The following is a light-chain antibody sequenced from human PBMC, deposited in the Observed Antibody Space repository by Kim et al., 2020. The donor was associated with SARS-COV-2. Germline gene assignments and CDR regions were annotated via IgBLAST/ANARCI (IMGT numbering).Light chain of an antibody. CDR3: QQYNNWPRTLT. CDR1: QNIGTN. CDR2: GAS. J-gene: IGKJ4*01. Sequence: SPGEGVTLPCRASQNIGTNLAWYQQRPGRAPRLLVYGASSPATGISARFSGSGSGTDFTLTINSLQSEDFAIYYCQQYNNWPRTLTFGGGTKLEI. V-gene: IGKV3-15*01.